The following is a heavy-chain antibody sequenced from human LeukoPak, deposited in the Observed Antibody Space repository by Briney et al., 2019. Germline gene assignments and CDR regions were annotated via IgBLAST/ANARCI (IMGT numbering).Heavy chain of an antibody. CDR2: FGGSGGTI. J-gene: IGHJ4*02. D-gene: IGHD2-21*02. V-gene: IGHV3-23*01. CDR3: ARSDCGGDCHLLDY. Sequence: GGSLRLSCAASGFTFSTYAMSWVRQAPGKGLEWVSHFGGSGGTIFYADSVKGRFTISRDNSKNTLYLQMNSLRAVDTALYYCARSDCGGDCHLLDYWGQGTLVTVSS. CDR1: GFTFSTYA.